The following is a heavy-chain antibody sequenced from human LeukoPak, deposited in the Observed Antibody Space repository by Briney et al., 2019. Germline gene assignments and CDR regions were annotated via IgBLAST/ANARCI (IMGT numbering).Heavy chain of an antibody. V-gene: IGHV2-5*02. CDR1: GFSLNRGVG. J-gene: IGHJ4*02. Sequence: SGPTRVTPTQTLTLTCTFSGFSLNRGVGVAWIRQPPGKAPVWLALIYWDDGKHYSPSLRNRLTITKDTPKSQVVLTMTNMDPADTATYYCAHSPHHFDNSGYVSSWGRGTPVTVSS. D-gene: IGHD3-22*01. CDR2: IYWDDGK. CDR3: AHSPHHFDNSGYVSS.